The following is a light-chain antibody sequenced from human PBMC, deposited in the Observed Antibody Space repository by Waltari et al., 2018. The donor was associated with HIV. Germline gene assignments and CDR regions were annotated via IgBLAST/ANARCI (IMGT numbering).Light chain of an antibody. J-gene: IGLJ2*01. V-gene: IGLV1-40*01. Sequence: QSVLMPPPPESAAPGQWVTISSTTCTSNIAPHDALHCDQQIPGTAPKLLISGNKNRPSGVPDRFSASKSGTSASLTITGLQAEDEADYFCQSYDITLSASVVFGGGTKLTVL. CDR3: QSYDITLSASVV. CDR1: TSNIAPHDA. CDR2: GNK.